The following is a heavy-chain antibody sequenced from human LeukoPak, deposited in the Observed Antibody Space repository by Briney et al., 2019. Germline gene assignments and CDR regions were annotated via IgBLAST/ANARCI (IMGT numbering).Heavy chain of an antibody. Sequence: GGSLRLSCSASRFTFSCYTIEWVRQAPGNWLGWVALIAYDEADEYYADSVKGRFSISRDNSKNTLYLQINSLRAEDTAVYYCAKEGTHYAFDYWGQGTLVTVSS. V-gene: IGHV3-30*01. J-gene: IGHJ4*02. D-gene: IGHD4-17*01. CDR1: RFTFSCYT. CDR3: AKEGTHYAFDY. CDR2: IAYDEADE.